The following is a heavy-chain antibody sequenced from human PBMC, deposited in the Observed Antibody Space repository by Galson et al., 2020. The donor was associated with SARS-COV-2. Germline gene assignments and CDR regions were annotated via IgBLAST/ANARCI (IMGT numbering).Heavy chain of an antibody. V-gene: IGHV4-31*03. CDR2: IYYSGST. CDR3: TRQPGYCTTGVCYNFDF. CDR1: GGSISSGGYY. J-gene: IGHJ4*02. Sequence: ETSETLSLTCTVSGGSISSGGYYWSWIRQHPGKGLEWIGYIYYSGSTYYNPSLKSRVTISVDTSKNQFSLKLSSVTAADTAVYYCTRQPGYCTTGVCYNFDFCGQGTLVTVSS. D-gene: IGHD2-8*01.